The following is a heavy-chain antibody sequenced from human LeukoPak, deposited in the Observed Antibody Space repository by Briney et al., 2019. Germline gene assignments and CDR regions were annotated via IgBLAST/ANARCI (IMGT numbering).Heavy chain of an antibody. CDR1: GGSISSSSYY. V-gene: IGHV4-39*01. J-gene: IGHJ4*02. CDR3: ARQGSGNYLSPVNY. CDR2: IYYSGST. D-gene: IGHD1-26*01. Sequence: SETLSLTCTVSGGSISSSSYYWGWIRQPPGKGLEWIGTIYYSGSTYYNPSLKSRVTISVDTSKNQFSLKLSSVTAADTAVYYCARQGSGNYLSPVNYWGQGNPGHRLL.